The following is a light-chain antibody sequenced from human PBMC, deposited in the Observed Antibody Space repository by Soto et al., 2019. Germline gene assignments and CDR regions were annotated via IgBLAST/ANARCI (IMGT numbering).Light chain of an antibody. Sequence: DIVMTQSPATLSVSPGERATLPCRASQSVSSNLAWYQQKPGQAPRLLIYGASTRATGIPARFSGSGSGTDFTLIISRLEPEDFAVYYCQQYGSSPRTFGQGTKV. J-gene: IGKJ1*01. CDR3: QQYGSSPRT. CDR1: QSVSSN. V-gene: IGKV3-15*01. CDR2: GAS.